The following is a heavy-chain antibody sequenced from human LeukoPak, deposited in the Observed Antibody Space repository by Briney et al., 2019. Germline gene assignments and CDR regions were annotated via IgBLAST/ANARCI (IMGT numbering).Heavy chain of an antibody. J-gene: IGHJ5*02. CDR3: ARDRRGQQWLGT. CDR1: GGSISSSSYY. D-gene: IGHD6-19*01. CDR2: IYYSGST. Sequence: KPSETLSLTCSVSGGSISSSSYYWSWIRQPPGKGLEWIGYIYYSGSTNYNPSLKSRVTISVDTSKNQFSLKLSSVTAADTAVYYCARDRRGQQWLGTWGQGTLVTVSS. V-gene: IGHV4-61*01.